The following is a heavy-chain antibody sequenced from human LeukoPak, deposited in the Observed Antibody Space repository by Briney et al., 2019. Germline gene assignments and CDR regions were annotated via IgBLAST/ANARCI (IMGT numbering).Heavy chain of an antibody. D-gene: IGHD4-17*01. CDR3: ARGGYGDDRYFDC. Sequence: PSETLSLTCTVSGGSISSYYWSWIRQPPGKGLEWIGYIYYSGSTNYNPSLKSRVTISVDTSKNQFPLKLSSVTAADTAVYYCARGGYGDDRYFDCWGQGTLVTVSS. CDR1: GGSISSYY. V-gene: IGHV4-59*12. J-gene: IGHJ4*02. CDR2: IYYSGST.